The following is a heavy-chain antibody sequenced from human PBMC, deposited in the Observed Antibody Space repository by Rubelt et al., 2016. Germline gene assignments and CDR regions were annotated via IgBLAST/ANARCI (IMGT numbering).Heavy chain of an antibody. V-gene: IGHV4-59*12. D-gene: IGHD6-19*01. J-gene: IGHJ4*02. Sequence: QVQLQESGPGLVKPSETLSLTCTVSGGSISSYYWSWIRQPPGKGLEWIGYIYYSGSTYYNPSLKSRVTISVDTSKNQFSLKLSSVTAADTAVYYCARLVAGPEYWGQGTLVTVSS. CDR2: IYYSGST. CDR1: GGSISSYY. CDR3: ARLVAGPEY.